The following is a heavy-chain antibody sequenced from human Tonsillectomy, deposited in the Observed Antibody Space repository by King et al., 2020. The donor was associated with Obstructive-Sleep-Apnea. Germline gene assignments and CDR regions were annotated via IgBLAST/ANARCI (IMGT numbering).Heavy chain of an antibody. CDR2: ISGSGGST. CDR1: GFTFSSNA. J-gene: IGHJ5*02. Sequence: VQLVESGGGLVQPGGSLRLSCAASGFTFSSNAMSWVRQAPGKGLEGVSAISGSGGSTYYADSVKGRFTISRENSKNTLYLQMNSLRPEDTAVYYCAKPYYYDSSGYYPWGQGTLVTVSS. V-gene: IGHV3-23*04. CDR3: AKPYYYDSSGYYP. D-gene: IGHD3-22*01.